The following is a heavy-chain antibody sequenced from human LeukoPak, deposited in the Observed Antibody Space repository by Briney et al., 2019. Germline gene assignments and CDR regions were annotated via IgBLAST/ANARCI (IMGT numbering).Heavy chain of an antibody. Sequence: SGGSLRLSCAASGFTFSSYAMSWVRQAPGKGLEWVSAISGSGGSTYYADSVKGRFTISRDNSKNTLYLQMSSLRAEDTAVYYCAKAHSGSYSVFDYWGQGTLVTVSS. J-gene: IGHJ4*02. D-gene: IGHD1-26*01. V-gene: IGHV3-23*01. CDR2: ISGSGGST. CDR3: AKAHSGSYSVFDY. CDR1: GFTFSSYA.